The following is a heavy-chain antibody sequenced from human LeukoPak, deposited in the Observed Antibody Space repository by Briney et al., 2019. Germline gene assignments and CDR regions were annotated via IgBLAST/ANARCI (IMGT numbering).Heavy chain of an antibody. CDR1: GFTFSSYW. CDR2: ISTDGSTT. CDR3: ARNADYGDSNPFDY. V-gene: IGHV3-74*01. D-gene: IGHD4-17*01. Sequence: PGGSLRLSCTVSGFTFSSYWMHWVRQAPGKGLVWVSRISTDGSTTTYADSVKGRFTISRDNAKNTLYLQMNSLRAEDTAVYYCARNADYGDSNPFDYWGQGTLVTVSS. J-gene: IGHJ4*02.